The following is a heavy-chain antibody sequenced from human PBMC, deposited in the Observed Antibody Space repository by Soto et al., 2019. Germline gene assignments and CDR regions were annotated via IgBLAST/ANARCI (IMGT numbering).Heavy chain of an antibody. CDR3: AHRRVAEGGTWGGGGLDY. CDR2: IYWDDDK. D-gene: IGHD1-26*01. CDR1: RFSLSTYGVG. J-gene: IGHJ4*02. Sequence: QITLEESGPTRVKPTQTLTLTCTFSRFSLSTYGVGVACIRQPPGKALEWLAVIYWDDDKRYNPSLKNRLTIIKDTSTNMVAVTITNMVPVDKGTFYCAHRRVAEGGTWGGGGLDYGGQGTL. V-gene: IGHV2-5*02.